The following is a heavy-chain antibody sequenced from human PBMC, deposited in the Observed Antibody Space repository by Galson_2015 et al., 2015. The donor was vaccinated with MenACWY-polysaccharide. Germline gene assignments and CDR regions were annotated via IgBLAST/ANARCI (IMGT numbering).Heavy chain of an antibody. J-gene: IGHJ3*02. CDR2: TYYRSQWYN. V-gene: IGHV6-1*01. CDR3: ARDPSAFSAPSAFDI. CDR1: GDSVSRKSAT. D-gene: IGHD3-3*02. Sequence: CAISGDSVSRKSATWNWIRQSPSRGPEWLGRTYYRSQWYNDFAVSVKSRITINPDTSKNQFSLQLNSVTPEDTAVYYCARDPSAFSAPSAFDIWGQGTVVTVSS.